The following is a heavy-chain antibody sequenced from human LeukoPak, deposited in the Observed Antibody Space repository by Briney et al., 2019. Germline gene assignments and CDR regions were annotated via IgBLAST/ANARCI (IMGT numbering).Heavy chain of an antibody. CDR2: IYHSGST. Sequence: SETLSLTCAVSGYSISSGYYWGWIRLPPGKGLEWIGSIYHSGSTYYNPSLKSRVTISVDTSKNQFSLKLSSVTAADTAVYYCARGEQSGSFSDYWGQGTLVTVSS. CDR3: ARGEQSGSFSDY. D-gene: IGHD1-26*01. CDR1: GYSISSGYY. J-gene: IGHJ4*02. V-gene: IGHV4-38-2*01.